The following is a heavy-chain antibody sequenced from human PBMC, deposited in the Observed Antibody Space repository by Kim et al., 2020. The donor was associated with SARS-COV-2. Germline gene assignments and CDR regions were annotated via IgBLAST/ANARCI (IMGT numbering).Heavy chain of an antibody. CDR3: ARVPYDSSGYYHFDY. V-gene: IGHV1-2*02. Sequence: QKFQGRVTMTRDTSISTAYMELSRLGSDDTAVYYCARVPYDSSGYYHFDYWGQGTLVTVSS. J-gene: IGHJ4*02. D-gene: IGHD3-22*01.